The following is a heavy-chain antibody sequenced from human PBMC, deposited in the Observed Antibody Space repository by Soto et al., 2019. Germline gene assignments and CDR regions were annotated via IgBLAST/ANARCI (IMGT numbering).Heavy chain of an antibody. V-gene: IGHV5-51*01. CDR3: AKHEGYCSTTTCSNFDY. D-gene: IGHD2-2*01. CDR2: IYPGDSDS. Sequence: GESLKISCKGSGFTFTGYWIAWVRQMPGKGLEWMGIIYPGDSDSSYSPSFQGQVTISADKSINTAYLHWSSLKASDTAIYYCAKHEGYCSTTTCSNFDYWGQGTLVTVSS. J-gene: IGHJ4*02. CDR1: GFTFTGYW.